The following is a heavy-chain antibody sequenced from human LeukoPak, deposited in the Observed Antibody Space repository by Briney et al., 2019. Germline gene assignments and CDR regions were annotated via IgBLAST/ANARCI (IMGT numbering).Heavy chain of an antibody. V-gene: IGHV3-43D*04. CDR1: GFTFDDYA. J-gene: IGHJ6*04. Sequence: GGSLRLSCAASGFTFDDYAMHWVRQAPGKGLEWVSLISWDGGSTYYADSAKGRFTISRDNSKNSLYLQMNSLRAEDTALYYCAKDSAGAAGSNYYYGMDVWGKGTTVTVSS. CDR3: AKDSAGAAGSNYYYGMDV. D-gene: IGHD6-13*01. CDR2: ISWDGGST.